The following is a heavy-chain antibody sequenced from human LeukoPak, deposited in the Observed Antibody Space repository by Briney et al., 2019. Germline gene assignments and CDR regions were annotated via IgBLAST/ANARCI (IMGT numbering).Heavy chain of an antibody. J-gene: IGHJ6*03. V-gene: IGHV3-30*03. D-gene: IGHD6-19*01. CDR1: GFTFHTFG. Sequence: GRSLRLSCAVSGFTFHTFGIHWVRQTPGKGLEWVALISFDGGNKYYTDSVKGRFTISRDNAKNSLYLQMNSLRPEDTAFYYCARDGGWYKRGLDYYYYYMDVWGKGTTVTVSS. CDR2: ISFDGGNK. CDR3: ARDGGWYKRGLDYYYYYMDV.